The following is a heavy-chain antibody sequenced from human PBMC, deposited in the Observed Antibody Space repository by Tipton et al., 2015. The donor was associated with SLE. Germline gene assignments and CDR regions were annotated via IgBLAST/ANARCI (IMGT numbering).Heavy chain of an antibody. J-gene: IGHJ5*02. CDR1: GYTFTSYG. Sequence: QLVQSGAEVKKPGASVKVSCKASGYTFTSYGFSWVRQAPGQGLEWMGWISGYNGDTHYAPKLQGRVTMTTGTFTTTANMGLMSLRSDETAVYYCARERQLGLWGQGTLVTVSS. CDR3: ARERQLGL. V-gene: IGHV1-18*01. D-gene: IGHD6-13*01. CDR2: ISGYNGDT.